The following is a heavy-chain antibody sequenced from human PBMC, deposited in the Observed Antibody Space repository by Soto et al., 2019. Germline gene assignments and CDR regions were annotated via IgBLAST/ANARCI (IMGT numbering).Heavy chain of an antibody. V-gene: IGHV3-30*18. CDR3: AKDRRKVVVAAPFDY. D-gene: IGHD2-15*01. CDR2: ISYDGSNK. Sequence: QVQLVESWGGVVQPGRSLRLSCAASGFTFSSYGMHWVRQAPGKGLEWVAVISYDGSNKYYADSVKGRFTISRDNSKNTLYLQMNSLRAEDTAVYYCAKDRRKVVVAAPFDYWGQGTLVTVSS. J-gene: IGHJ4*02. CDR1: GFTFSSYG.